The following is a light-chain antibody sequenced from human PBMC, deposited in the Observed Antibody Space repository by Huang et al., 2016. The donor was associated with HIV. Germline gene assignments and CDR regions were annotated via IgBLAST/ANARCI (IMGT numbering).Light chain of an antibody. Sequence: EIVLTQSPATLSLSPGERATLSCRASQSVSKYLAWYQQKPGEAPRLLIYDASNRATGIPARFSVSVSGTDFTLTINSLEPEDSAVYYCQQRSNWPPLTVGGGTKVEI. J-gene: IGKJ4*01. V-gene: IGKV3-11*01. CDR3: QQRSNWPPLT. CDR1: QSVSKY. CDR2: DAS.